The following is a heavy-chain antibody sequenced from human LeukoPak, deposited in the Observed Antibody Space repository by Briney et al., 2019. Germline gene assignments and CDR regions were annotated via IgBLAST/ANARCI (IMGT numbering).Heavy chain of an antibody. Sequence: GGSLRLSCAASGFTVSSNYMSWVRQAPGKGLEWVSVIHGGGSTYYADSVKGRFTISRDNSKNTLYLQMNSLRAEDTAVYYCAKAGGSYFRGYYYYMDVWGKGTTVTVSS. J-gene: IGHJ6*03. D-gene: IGHD1-26*01. V-gene: IGHV3-53*01. CDR1: GFTVSSNY. CDR2: IHGGGST. CDR3: AKAGGSYFRGYYYYMDV.